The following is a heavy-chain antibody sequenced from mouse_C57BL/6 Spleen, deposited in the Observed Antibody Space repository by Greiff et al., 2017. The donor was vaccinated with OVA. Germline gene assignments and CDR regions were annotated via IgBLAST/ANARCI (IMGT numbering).Heavy chain of an antibody. D-gene: IGHD1-1*02. J-gene: IGHJ1*03. Sequence: VKLQQSGAELVKPGASVKISCKASGYAFSSYWMNWVKQRPGKGLEWIGQIYPGDGDTNYNGKFKGKATLTADKSSSTAYMQLSSLTSEDSAVYFCARRGSPSYWYFDVWGTGTTVTVSS. CDR2: IYPGDGDT. CDR1: GYAFSSYW. V-gene: IGHV1-80*01. CDR3: ARRGSPSYWYFDV.